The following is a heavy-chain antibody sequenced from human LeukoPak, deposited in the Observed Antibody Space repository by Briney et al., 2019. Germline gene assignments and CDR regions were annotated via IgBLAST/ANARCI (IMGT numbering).Heavy chain of an antibody. Sequence: GGSLRLSCAASGFTFSSYSMNWVRQAPGKGLEWVSSISSSSSYIYYADSVKGRFTISRDSAKNSLYLQMNSLRAEDTAVYYCARDTYDYVWGSYRPTSYYYYGMDVWGQGTTVTVSS. J-gene: IGHJ6*02. CDR2: ISSSSSYI. CDR3: ARDTYDYVWGSYRPTSYYYYGMDV. D-gene: IGHD3-16*02. CDR1: GFTFSSYS. V-gene: IGHV3-21*01.